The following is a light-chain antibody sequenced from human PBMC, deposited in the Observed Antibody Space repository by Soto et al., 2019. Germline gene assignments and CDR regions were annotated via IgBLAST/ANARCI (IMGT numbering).Light chain of an antibody. CDR3: QQANSFPLS. Sequence: DIQMTQSPSSVSASVGDRVTITCRASKGISSWLAWYQQKPGQAPKLLIYAASRLQSGVPSRFSGAGSRTDCTLTISSLQPEDCATYYWQQANSFPLSFGGGTKVEIK. CDR2: AAS. CDR1: KGISSW. J-gene: IGKJ4*01. V-gene: IGKV1D-12*01.